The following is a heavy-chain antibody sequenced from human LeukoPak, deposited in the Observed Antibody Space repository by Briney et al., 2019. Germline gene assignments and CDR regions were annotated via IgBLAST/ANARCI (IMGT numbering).Heavy chain of an antibody. D-gene: IGHD2-15*01. J-gene: IGHJ6*04. V-gene: IGHV3-49*04. Sequence: HPGGSLRLSCTASGFTFGDYAMSWVRQAPGKGLEWVGFIRSKAYGGTTEYAASVKGRFTISRDDSKSIAYLQMNSLKTEDTAVYYCTRDRSVVVAATRYYYYGMGVWGKGTTVTVSS. CDR3: TRDRSVVVAATRYYYYGMGV. CDR1: GFTFGDYA. CDR2: IRSKAYGGTT.